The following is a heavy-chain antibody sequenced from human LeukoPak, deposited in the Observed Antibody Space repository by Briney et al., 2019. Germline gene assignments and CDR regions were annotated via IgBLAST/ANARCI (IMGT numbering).Heavy chain of an antibody. V-gene: IGHV4-59*01. Sequence: SETLSLTCTVSGGSISNYYWSWIRQPPGKGLEWIGYIFYSGSTNYNPSLKSRVTISVDTSKNQFSLNLSSMTAADTAVYYCARDLATRRGYCSGGSCPPGWFDPWGQGTLVTVSS. J-gene: IGHJ5*02. CDR3: ARDLATRRGYCSGGSCPPGWFDP. CDR1: GGSISNYY. D-gene: IGHD2-15*01. CDR2: IFYSGST.